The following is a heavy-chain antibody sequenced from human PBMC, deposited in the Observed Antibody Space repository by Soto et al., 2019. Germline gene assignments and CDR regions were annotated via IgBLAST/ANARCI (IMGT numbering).Heavy chain of an antibody. CDR1: GFIFSRYS. V-gene: IGHV3-21*01. J-gene: IGHJ4*02. CDR2: IGTSGSYI. CDR3: ARGSAFIGLDY. Sequence: EVQLVESGGGLVKPGGSLRLPCAVSGFIFSRYSMNWVRQAPGKGLEWVSSIGTSGSYIYDTDSVKGRFTISRDNTKDSLYLQMNSLRAEDTAIYYCARGSAFIGLDYWGQGTPVTVSS. D-gene: IGHD1-26*01.